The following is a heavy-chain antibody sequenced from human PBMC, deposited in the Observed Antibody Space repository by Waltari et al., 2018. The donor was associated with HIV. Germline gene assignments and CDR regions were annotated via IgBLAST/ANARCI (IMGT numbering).Heavy chain of an antibody. CDR2: IYHSGST. Sequence: QVQLQESGPGLVKPSETLSLTCTVSGYSISSGYYWGWIRQPPGKGLEWIGSIYHSGSTYYNPSLKSRVTISVDTSKNQFSLKLSSVTAADTAVYYCARDYCGGDCPLGYWGQGTLVTVSS. CDR1: GYSISSGYY. D-gene: IGHD2-21*02. V-gene: IGHV4-38-2*02. J-gene: IGHJ4*02. CDR3: ARDYCGGDCPLGY.